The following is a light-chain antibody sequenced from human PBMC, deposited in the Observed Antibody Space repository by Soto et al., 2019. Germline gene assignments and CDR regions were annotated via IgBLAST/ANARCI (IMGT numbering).Light chain of an antibody. Sequence: DIQLTQSPSFLSASVGDRVSISCRASQGISDYLAWYQQKPGKAPKLLIYGASTLQSGGPSRFSGSASGTEFTLTISSLQPEDFATYFCQQFNAYPLTFGGGTNLEIK. CDR2: GAS. J-gene: IGKJ4*01. V-gene: IGKV1-9*01. CDR1: QGISDY. CDR3: QQFNAYPLT.